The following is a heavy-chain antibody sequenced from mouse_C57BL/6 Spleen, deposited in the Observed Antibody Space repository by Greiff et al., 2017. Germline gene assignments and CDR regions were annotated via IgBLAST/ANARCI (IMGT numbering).Heavy chain of an antibody. J-gene: IGHJ2*01. Sequence: QVQLQQPGAELVKPGASVKVSCKASGYTFTSYWMHWVKQRPGQGLEWIGRIHPSDSDTNYNQKFKGKATLTVDKSSSTAYMQRSSLTSEDSAVYYCAIGGGTNYFDYWGQGTTLTVSS. CDR3: AIGGGTNYFDY. D-gene: IGHD3-3*01. CDR2: IHPSDSDT. V-gene: IGHV1-74*01. CDR1: GYTFTSYW.